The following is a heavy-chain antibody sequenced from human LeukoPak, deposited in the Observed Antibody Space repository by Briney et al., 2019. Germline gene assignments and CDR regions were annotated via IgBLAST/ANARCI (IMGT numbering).Heavy chain of an antibody. CDR1: GGSISSSSYY. Sequence: PSETLSLTCTVSGGSISSSSYYWGWIRQPPGKGLEWIGSIYYSENTYYNPSLKTRVTISLDTSKHQFSLKLSSVTAADTAVYYCARETYYYDSSGYYYPFDYWGQGTLVTVSS. CDR3: ARETYYYDSSGYYYPFDY. D-gene: IGHD3-22*01. CDR2: IYYSENT. V-gene: IGHV4-39*07. J-gene: IGHJ4*02.